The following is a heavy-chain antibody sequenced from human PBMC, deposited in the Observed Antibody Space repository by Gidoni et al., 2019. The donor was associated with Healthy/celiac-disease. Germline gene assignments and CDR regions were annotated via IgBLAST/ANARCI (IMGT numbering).Heavy chain of an antibody. V-gene: IGHV4-34*01. CDR1: GGSFSGYY. D-gene: IGHD6-13*01. Sequence: QVQLQQWGAGLLKPSETLSLTCAVYGGSFSGYYWSWIRQPPGKGLEWIGEINHSGSTNYNPSLKSRVTISVDTSKNQFSLKLSSVTAADTAVYYCARAYGMSSSWYFDYWGQGTLVTVSS. J-gene: IGHJ4*02. CDR2: INHSGST. CDR3: ARAYGMSSSWYFDY.